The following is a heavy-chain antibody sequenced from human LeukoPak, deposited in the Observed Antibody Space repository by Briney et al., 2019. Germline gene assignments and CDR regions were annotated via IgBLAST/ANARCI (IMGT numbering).Heavy chain of an antibody. D-gene: IGHD2-15*01. CDR3: ARDVPSPYCSGGSCYLTNYYYYYGMDV. V-gene: IGHV1-2*02. J-gene: IGHJ6*02. CDR1: GYTLTGYY. CDR2: INPNSGGT. Sequence: GASVKVSCKASGYTLTGYYMHWVRQAPGQGLEWMGWINPNSGGTNYAQKFQGRVTMTRDTSISTAYMELSRLRSDDTAVYYCARDVPSPYCSGGSCYLTNYYYYYGMDVWGQGTTVTVSS.